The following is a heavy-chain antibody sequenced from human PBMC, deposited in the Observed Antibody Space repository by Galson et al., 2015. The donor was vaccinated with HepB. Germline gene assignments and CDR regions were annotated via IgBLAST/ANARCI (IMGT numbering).Heavy chain of an antibody. V-gene: IGHV3-23*01. D-gene: IGHD5-18*01. Sequence: SLRLSCATSGFTFSSYAMTWVRQAPGKGLESVSVISGSGDITYYSDSVKGRFTISRDNSKNTLYLQMNSLRAEDTAVYYCAKDPRVYSYGYSYSWGRGTLVTVSS. J-gene: IGHJ4*02. CDR1: GFTFSSYA. CDR3: AKDPRVYSYGYSYS. CDR2: ISGSGDIT.